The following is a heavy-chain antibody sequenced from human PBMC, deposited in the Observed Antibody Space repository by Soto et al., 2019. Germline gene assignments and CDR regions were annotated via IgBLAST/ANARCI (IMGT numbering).Heavy chain of an antibody. V-gene: IGHV3-21*01. J-gene: IGHJ4*02. CDR2: ISSSSSYI. CDR3: ATSEHIFGVVISTYFDY. CDR1: GFTFSSYS. D-gene: IGHD3-3*01. Sequence: GGSLRLSCAASGFTFSSYSMNWVRQAPGKGLEWVSSISSSSSYIYYADSVKGRFTISRDNAKNSLYLQMNSLRAEDTAVYYCATSEHIFGVVISTYFDYWGQGTLVTVSS.